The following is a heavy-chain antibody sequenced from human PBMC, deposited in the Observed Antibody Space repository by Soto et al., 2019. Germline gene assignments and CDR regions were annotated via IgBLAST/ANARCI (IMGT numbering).Heavy chain of an antibody. J-gene: IGHJ4*02. V-gene: IGHV3-30-3*01. D-gene: IGHD3-3*01. CDR3: ARDKRDLRFLEWSYYFDF. CDR2: ISYDGSNK. CDR1: GFTFSSYA. Sequence: GGSLRLSCVATGFTFSSYAMHWVRQAPGKGLEWVAVISYDGSNKYYADSVKGRFTISRDNSKNTLYLQMNSLRAEDTAVYYCARDKRDLRFLEWSYYFDFWGQGTLVTVSS.